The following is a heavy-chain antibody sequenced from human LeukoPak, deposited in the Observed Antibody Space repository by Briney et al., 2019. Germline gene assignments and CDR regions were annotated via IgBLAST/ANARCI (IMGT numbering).Heavy chain of an antibody. D-gene: IGHD5-18*01. CDR2: ISGSGGST. J-gene: IGHJ4*02. CDR3: AKDSTFAFSYPRGDYFDY. CDR1: GFTFSSYA. V-gene: IGHV3-23*01. Sequence: GGSLRLSCAASGFTFSSYAMSWVRQAPGKGLDWVSAISGSGGSTHYADSVTGRFTISRDNSKNTLYLQMNSLRAEDTAVYYCAKDSTFAFSYPRGDYFDYWGQGTLVTVSS.